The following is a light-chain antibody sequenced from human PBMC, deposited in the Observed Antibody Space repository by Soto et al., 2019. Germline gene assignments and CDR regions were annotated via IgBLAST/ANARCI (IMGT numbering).Light chain of an antibody. CDR3: QQSFVTPRT. J-gene: IGKJ1*01. Sequence: DVQVTQSPSSLSASVGDRVTITCRASQNIKTYLNWYQHKPGRAPKLLIYDATTWQPDVPSGFTGSGSGTDLTLTIISLQPEDVATYYCQQSFVTPRTFGPWTKLEIK. CDR2: DAT. V-gene: IGKV1-39*01. CDR1: QNIKTY.